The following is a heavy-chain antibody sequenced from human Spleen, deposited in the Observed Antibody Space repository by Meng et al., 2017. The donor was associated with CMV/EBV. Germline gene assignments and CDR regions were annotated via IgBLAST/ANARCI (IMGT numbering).Heavy chain of an antibody. CDR2: IFYNDDK. D-gene: IGHD3-3*01. J-gene: IGHJ4*02. CDR1: GFSLSSSGVG. CDR3: AHRYDFSSGLHY. Sequence: TFSGFSLSSSGVGVVWIRQPPGKALEWLALIFYNDDKRYSPSLKSRLTIRKDTSKNQVILTMTNMDPMDIGIYYCAHRYDFSSGLHYWGQGVLVTVSS. V-gene: IGHV2-5*01.